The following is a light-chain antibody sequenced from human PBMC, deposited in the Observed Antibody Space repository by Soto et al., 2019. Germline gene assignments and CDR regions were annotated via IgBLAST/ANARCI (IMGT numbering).Light chain of an antibody. CDR2: DAS. Sequence: IQMTQSPSSLSASVGDRVTITCRASQSISSYLNWYQQKPGKAPTLLMHDASSWESAVPSRFSGSGSGTEFTLTISSLQPEDFATYYCQQLNNYPRTFGQGTKVDIK. CDR1: QSISSY. V-gene: IGKV1D-13*01. J-gene: IGKJ1*01. CDR3: QQLNNYPRT.